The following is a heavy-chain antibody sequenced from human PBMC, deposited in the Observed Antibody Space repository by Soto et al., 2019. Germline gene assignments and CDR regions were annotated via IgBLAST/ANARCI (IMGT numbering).Heavy chain of an antibody. J-gene: IGHJ6*02. V-gene: IGHV4-31*03. CDR1: GGSISSGGYY. CDR2: IYYSGST. CDR3: ARVPLRRLGSSGGMDV. Sequence: SETLSLTCTVSGGSISSGGYYWSWIRQHPGKGLEWIGYIYYSGSTYYNPSLKSRVTISVDTSKNQFSLKLSSVTAAGTAVYYCARVPLRRLGSSGGMDVWGQGTTATVS. D-gene: IGHD5-12*01.